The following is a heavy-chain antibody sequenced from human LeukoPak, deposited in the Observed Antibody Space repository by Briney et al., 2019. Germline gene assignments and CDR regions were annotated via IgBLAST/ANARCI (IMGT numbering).Heavy chain of an antibody. CDR1: GYTFTSYG. V-gene: IGHV1-18*01. J-gene: IGHJ5*02. D-gene: IGHD3-10*01. CDR2: VSAYNGNT. Sequence: GASVKVSCKASGYTFTSYGISWVRQAPGQGLEWMGWVSAYNGNTNYAQKLQGRVTMTTDTSTSTAYMELRSLRSDDTAVYYCARYMVRGVISIWDNWFDPWGQGTLVTVSS. CDR3: ARYMVRGVISIWDNWFDP.